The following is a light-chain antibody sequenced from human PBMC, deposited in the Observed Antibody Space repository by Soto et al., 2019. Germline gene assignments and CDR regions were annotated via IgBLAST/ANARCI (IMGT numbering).Light chain of an antibody. J-gene: IGKJ1*01. V-gene: IGKV3-20*01. CDR1: QGVRDRY. CDR3: QQYGSSPGT. Sequence: EIVLTQSSGTLSLSPGERATLSCRASQGVRDRYLAWYQQKPGQAPSLLIYDTSTRATGVPDRFSGSGSGTDFALTISRVEPEDFAIYFCQQYGSSPGTFGQGTKVDIK. CDR2: DTS.